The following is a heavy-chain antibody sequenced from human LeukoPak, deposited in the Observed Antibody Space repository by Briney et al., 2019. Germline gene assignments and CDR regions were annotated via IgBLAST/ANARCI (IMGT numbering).Heavy chain of an antibody. CDR1: GFTFDDYA. D-gene: IGHD5-12*01. CDR2: ISWNSGSI. Sequence: GGSLRLSCAASGFTFDDYAMHWVRQAPGKGLEWVSGISWNSGSIGYADSVKDRFTISRDNAKISLYLQMNSLRAEDAALYYCAKDISADIVATTPNAFDIWGQGTMVTVSS. CDR3: AKDISADIVATTPNAFDI. J-gene: IGHJ3*02. V-gene: IGHV3-9*01.